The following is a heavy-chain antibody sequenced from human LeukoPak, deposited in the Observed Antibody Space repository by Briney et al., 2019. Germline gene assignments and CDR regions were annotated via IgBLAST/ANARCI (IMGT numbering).Heavy chain of an antibody. D-gene: IGHD6-6*01. V-gene: IGHV3-23*01. Sequence: GVSLRLSCAASGFTFSSYAMSWVRQAPGKGLEWVSAISISGENTYYADSVKGRFAISRDTSRNTLCLQMHSLRAEDTAVYYCARLISTSSSRFSDYWGQGTLVTVSS. CDR1: GFTFSSYA. CDR3: ARLISTSSSRFSDY. J-gene: IGHJ4*02. CDR2: ISISGENT.